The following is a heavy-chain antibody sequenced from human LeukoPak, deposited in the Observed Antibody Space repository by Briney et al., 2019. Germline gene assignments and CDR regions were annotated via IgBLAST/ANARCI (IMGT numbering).Heavy chain of an antibody. J-gene: IGHJ4*02. Sequence: GGSLRLSCAASGFTFSDYYMSWIRQAPGKGLEWVSYISSSGSTIYYADSVKGRFTISSDNAKNSLYLQMNSLRAEDTAVYFCARARYYDFWSGYDERYYFDYWGQGTLVTVSS. CDR1: GFTFSDYY. V-gene: IGHV3-11*04. CDR3: ARARYYDFWSGYDERYYFDY. D-gene: IGHD3-3*01. CDR2: ISSSGSTI.